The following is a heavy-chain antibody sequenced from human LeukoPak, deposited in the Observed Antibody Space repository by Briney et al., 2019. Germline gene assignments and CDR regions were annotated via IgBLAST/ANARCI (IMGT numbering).Heavy chain of an antibody. J-gene: IGHJ4*02. CDR3: ARGISGGSDPLDY. V-gene: IGHV3-74*01. CDR2: VNNDGGNT. CDR1: GFSFRAAW. D-gene: IGHD6-19*01. Sequence: VGSLRLSCAASGFSFRAAWMCWGRQAPGTGLVWVSRVNNDGGNTNYADSVKSQFTVSRDTAKNTVYLQKNRLRAEDTAVYYCARGISGGSDPLDYWGQGALVTVSS.